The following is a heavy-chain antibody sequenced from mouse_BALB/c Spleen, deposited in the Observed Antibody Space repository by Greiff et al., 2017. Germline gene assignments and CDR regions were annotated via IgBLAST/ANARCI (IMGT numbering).Heavy chain of an antibody. CDR3: AREGGNPYAMDY. CDR2: ISSGSSTI. D-gene: IGHD2-1*01. V-gene: IGHV5-17*02. J-gene: IGHJ4*01. Sequence: EVKVEESGGGLVQPGGSRKLSCAASGFTFSSFGMHWVRQAPEKGLEWVAYISSGSSTIYYADTVKGRFTISRDNPKNTLFLQMTSLRSEDTAMYYCAREGGNPYAMDYWGQGTSVTVSS. CDR1: GFTFSSFG.